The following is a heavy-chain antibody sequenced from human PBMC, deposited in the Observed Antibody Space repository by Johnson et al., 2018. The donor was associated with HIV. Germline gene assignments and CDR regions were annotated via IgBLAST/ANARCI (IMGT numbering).Heavy chain of an antibody. Sequence: QVQLVESGGGLVQPGGSLRLSCAAYGFTFSSYAMHCVRQAPGKGLEWVAVISYDGSNKSYAASVNARLPISSDNSKNPLYLQMNSLRAEDTAVYYCARARMTTVTNDAFDIWGQGTMVTVSS. CDR1: GFTFSSYA. V-gene: IGHV3-30-3*01. J-gene: IGHJ3*02. CDR3: ARARMTTVTNDAFDI. D-gene: IGHD4-17*01. CDR2: ISYDGSNK.